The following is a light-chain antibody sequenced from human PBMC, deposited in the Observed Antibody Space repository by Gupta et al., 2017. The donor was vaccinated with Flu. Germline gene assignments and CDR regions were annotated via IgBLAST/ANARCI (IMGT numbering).Light chain of an antibody. V-gene: IGLV3-25*03. Sequence: SPGQTARITCSVDSLPKQYTYWYQQKPGQAPVMVIYKDNERPSGIPERFSGSNSGTTVSLTISGVQAEDEADYYCQSADSSGSTFGGGTKLTVL. J-gene: IGLJ2*01. CDR3: QSADSSGST. CDR2: KDN. CDR1: SLPKQY.